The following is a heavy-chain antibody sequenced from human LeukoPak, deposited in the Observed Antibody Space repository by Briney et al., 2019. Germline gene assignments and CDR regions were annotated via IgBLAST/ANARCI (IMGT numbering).Heavy chain of an antibody. CDR1: GFTFSDYY. D-gene: IGHD6-13*01. V-gene: IGHV3-11*04. Sequence: KPGGSLRLSCAASGFTFSDYYMSWIRQAPGKGLEWVSYISSSGSTIYYADSVKGRFTISRDNAKNSLYLQMNSLRAEDTAVYYCARDYSSSWYPVSDAFDIWGQGTMVTVSS. J-gene: IGHJ3*02. CDR3: ARDYSSSWYPVSDAFDI. CDR2: ISSSGSTI.